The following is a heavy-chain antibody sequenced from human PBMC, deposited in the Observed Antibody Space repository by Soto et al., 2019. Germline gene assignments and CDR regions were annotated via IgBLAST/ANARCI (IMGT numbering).Heavy chain of an antibody. CDR1: GGTLSSYA. J-gene: IGHJ6*02. V-gene: IGHV1-69*13. Sequence: VASVKVSCKASGGTLSSYAISWVRQAPGQGLEWMGGIIPIFGTANYAQKFQGRVTITADESTSTAYMELSSLRSEDTAVYYCARDGGGSYSRYYYYGMDVWGQGTTVTVSS. D-gene: IGHD1-26*01. CDR2: IIPIFGTA. CDR3: ARDGGGSYSRYYYYGMDV.